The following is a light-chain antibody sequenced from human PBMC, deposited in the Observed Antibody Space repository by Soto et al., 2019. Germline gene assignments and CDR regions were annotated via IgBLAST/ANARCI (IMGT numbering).Light chain of an antibody. CDR3: QQHGSSPWT. CDR1: QSVSSSY. J-gene: IGKJ1*01. V-gene: IGKV3-20*01. CDR2: GAS. Sequence: EIVLTQSPGTLSLSPGERATLSCRASQSVSSSYLAWYQQKPGQAPRLLIYGASSRATGIPDRFSGSGSGTDFTLTIRRLEPEDFAVYYCQQHGSSPWTFGQGTRV.